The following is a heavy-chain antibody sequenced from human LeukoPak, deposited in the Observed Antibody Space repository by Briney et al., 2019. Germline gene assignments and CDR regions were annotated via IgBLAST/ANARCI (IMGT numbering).Heavy chain of an antibody. CDR1: GGTFSSYA. D-gene: IGHD3-3*01. Sequence: GASVTVSCKASGGTFSSYAISWVRQAPGQGLEWMGGIIPIFGTANYAQKFQGGVTITTDESTSTAYMELSSLRSEDTAVYYCARSPGFWSGYYPYLEYFQHWGQGTLVTVSS. J-gene: IGHJ1*01. V-gene: IGHV1-69*05. CDR3: ARSPGFWSGYYPYLEYFQH. CDR2: IIPIFGTA.